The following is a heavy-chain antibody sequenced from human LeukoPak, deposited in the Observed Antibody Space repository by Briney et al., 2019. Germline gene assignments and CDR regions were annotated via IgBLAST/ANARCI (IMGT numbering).Heavy chain of an antibody. V-gene: IGHV3-53*01. CDR3: ARVPPKYSSSWYSYYYGMDV. D-gene: IGHD6-13*01. CDR2: MYSGGST. Sequence: GGSLRLSCAASGFTVSSNYMSWVRQAPGKGLEWVSVMYSGGSTYYADSVKGRFTISRDNSKNTLYLQMNSVRAEDTAVYYCARVPPKYSSSWYSYYYGMDVWGQGTTVTVSS. CDR1: GFTVSSNY. J-gene: IGHJ6*02.